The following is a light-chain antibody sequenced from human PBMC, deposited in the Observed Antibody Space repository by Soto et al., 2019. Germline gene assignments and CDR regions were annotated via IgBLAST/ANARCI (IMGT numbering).Light chain of an antibody. CDR2: DAS. CDR1: QGISGA. V-gene: IGKV1-13*02. J-gene: IGKJ4*01. Sequence: AIQLTQSPSSLSASVGDRVTITCRASQGISGALAWYQQKPGKAPKLLIYDASSLEGGVPSRFSGSGSGRDFTLTISSLQPEDFATYYCQQFTSYPPLTFGGGTKVEIK. CDR3: QQFTSYPPLT.